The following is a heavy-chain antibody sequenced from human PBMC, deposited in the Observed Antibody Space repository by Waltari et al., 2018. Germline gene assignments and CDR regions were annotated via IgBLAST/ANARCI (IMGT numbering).Heavy chain of an antibody. CDR2: ISFDGNNI. Sequence: QVQLVESGGGVVQPGRSLRLSCAASGFTFSSYGMHWVRQAPGKGLEWVAVISFDGNNIYFADSVKGRFTINRDNSKNTLSLQMNSLTPEDTAIYYCARDGHSYFYGSWSDYWGQGTLVTVSS. J-gene: IGHJ4*02. D-gene: IGHD3-10*01. V-gene: IGHV3-30*05. CDR1: GFTFSSYG. CDR3: ARDGHSYFYGSWSDY.